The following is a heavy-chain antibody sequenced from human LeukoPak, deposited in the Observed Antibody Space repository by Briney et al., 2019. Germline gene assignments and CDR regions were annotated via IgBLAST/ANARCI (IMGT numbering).Heavy chain of an antibody. J-gene: IGHJ6*02. V-gene: IGHV1-18*01. Sequence: GASVKVSCKASGYTFTSYGISWVRQAPGQGLEWMGWISAYNGNTNYAQKLQGRVTMTTDTSTSTAYMELRSLRSDDTAVYYCARDPPLVVQEWGDYYYYGMDVWGQGTTVTVSS. CDR1: GYTFTSYG. D-gene: IGHD2-15*01. CDR2: ISAYNGNT. CDR3: ARDPPLVVQEWGDYYYYGMDV.